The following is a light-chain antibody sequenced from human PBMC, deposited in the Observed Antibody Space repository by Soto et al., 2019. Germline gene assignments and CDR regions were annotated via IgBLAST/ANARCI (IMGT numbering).Light chain of an antibody. CDR1: QGIYRD. Sequence: DILRTQSPSSLSASIGDRVTITCRASQGIYRDLAWYQQKPGKAPDLLIYSASTLQSGVPSRFSGSGSETEFSLTIRAVQPEDFATYYCQQLSRYPLTFGAGTNVDIK. CDR2: SAS. CDR3: QQLSRYPLT. V-gene: IGKV1-9*01. J-gene: IGKJ4*01.